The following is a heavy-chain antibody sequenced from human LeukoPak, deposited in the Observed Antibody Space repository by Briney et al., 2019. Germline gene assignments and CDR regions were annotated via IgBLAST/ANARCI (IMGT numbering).Heavy chain of an antibody. CDR3: ATLTTVVTFDAFDI. CDR1: GGAISRYY. D-gene: IGHD4-23*01. V-gene: IGHV4-59*01. CDR2: IYYTGST. Sequence: SETLSLTCTVSGGAISRYYWRWVRQPPGKGLEWIGYIYYTGSTNYNPSLESRVTISVDTSKNQFSLKLSSVTAADTAVYYCATLTTVVTFDAFDIWGQGTMVTVSS. J-gene: IGHJ3*02.